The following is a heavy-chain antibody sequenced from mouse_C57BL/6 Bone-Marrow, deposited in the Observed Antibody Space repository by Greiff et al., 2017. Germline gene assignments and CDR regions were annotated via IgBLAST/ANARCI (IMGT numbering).Heavy chain of an antibody. CDR1: GYTFTSYG. CDR2: ISIGNGYT. V-gene: IGHV1-58*01. Sequence: DVQLQESGAELVRPGSSVKMSCKTSGYTFTSYGINWVKQRPGQGLEWIGYISIGNGYTEYNEKFKGKATLTSDTSSSTAYMQLSSLTSEDSAIYFCARWPYDYDFRDYYAMDYWGQGTSVTVSS. CDR3: ARWPYDYDFRDYYAMDY. D-gene: IGHD2-4*01. J-gene: IGHJ4*01.